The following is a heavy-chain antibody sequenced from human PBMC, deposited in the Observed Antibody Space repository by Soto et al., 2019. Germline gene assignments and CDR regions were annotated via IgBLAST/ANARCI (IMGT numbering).Heavy chain of an antibody. V-gene: IGHV3-30*18. D-gene: IGHD2-21*02. CDR1: GFTLRNYA. Sequence: VQLIESRGGVVQPGRSLRLSCEVSGFTLRNYAMHWVRQAPGKGLEWVAAISYDGGNEYYGDSVKGRFTISKDNSKSTLYLQMNSLSPEDTAVYYCVKGEATVVTRVRGHWGQGTRVIVSS. CDR3: VKGEATVVTRVRGH. CDR2: ISYDGGNE. J-gene: IGHJ4*02.